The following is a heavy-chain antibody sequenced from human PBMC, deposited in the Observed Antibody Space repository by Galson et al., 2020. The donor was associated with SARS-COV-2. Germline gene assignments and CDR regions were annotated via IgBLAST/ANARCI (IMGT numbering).Heavy chain of an antibody. CDR2: ISYDGSNK. CDR1: GFNFSNYG. Sequence: GGSLRLSCVASGFNFSNYGMHWVRQAPGKGLEWLAVISYDGSNKYYADSVKGRFTISRDNSKNTVFLETNSLRAEDTAVYYCTKGRRGVSDYWGQGTLVTVSS. J-gene: IGHJ4*02. CDR3: TKGRRGVSDY. V-gene: IGHV3-30*18. D-gene: IGHD1-26*01.